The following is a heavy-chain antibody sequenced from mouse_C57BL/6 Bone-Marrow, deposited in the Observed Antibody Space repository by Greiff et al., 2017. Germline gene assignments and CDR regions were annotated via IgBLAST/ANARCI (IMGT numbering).Heavy chain of an antibody. CDR2: IDPENGDT. V-gene: IGHV14-4*01. J-gene: IGHJ3*01. CDR3: TTKGFPFAY. Sequence: VHVKQSGAELVRPGASVKLSCTASGFNIKDDYMHWVKQRPEQGLEWIGWIDPENGDTEYASKFQGKATITADTSSNTAYLQLSSLTSEDTAVYYGTTKGFPFAYWGQGTLVTVSA. D-gene: IGHD3-3*01. CDR1: GFNIKDDY.